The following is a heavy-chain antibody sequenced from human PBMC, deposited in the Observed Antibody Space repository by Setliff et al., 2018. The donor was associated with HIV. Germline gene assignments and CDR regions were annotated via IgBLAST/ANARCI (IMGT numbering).Heavy chain of an antibody. Sequence: LRLSCAASGFTFFSYEMNWVRQAPGKGLEWISYISSTGNTIYYADSVKGRFTISRDNAKNSLSLQMNSLRPEDTAVYYCAREGRITSFGVIIPGSNALGVWGQGTTVTVSS. CDR2: ISSTGNTI. D-gene: IGHD3-3*01. CDR3: AREGRITSFGVIIPGSNALGV. V-gene: IGHV3-48*03. J-gene: IGHJ6*02. CDR1: GFTFFSYE.